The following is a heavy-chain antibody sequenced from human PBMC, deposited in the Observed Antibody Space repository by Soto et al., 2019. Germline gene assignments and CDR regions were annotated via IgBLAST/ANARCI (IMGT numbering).Heavy chain of an antibody. J-gene: IGHJ6*03. CDR2: IYYIGST. CDR1: GGSISSGGYY. D-gene: IGHD3-16*01. V-gene: IGHV4-31*03. Sequence: QVQLQESGPGLVKPSQTLSLTCTVSGGSISSGGYYWSWIRQHPGKGLEWIGYIYYIGSTYYNPSLKSRVTISVDTSKNQFSQKLSSVTAADTAVYYCARETRGIYYYDMDVWGKGTTVTVSS. CDR3: ARETRGIYYYDMDV.